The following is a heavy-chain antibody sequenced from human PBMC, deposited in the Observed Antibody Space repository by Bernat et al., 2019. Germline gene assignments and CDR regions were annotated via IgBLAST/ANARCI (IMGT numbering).Heavy chain of an antibody. J-gene: IGHJ6*04. V-gene: IGHV3-48*02. CDR2: ISSSSSE. CDR3: ARERSGLRSLDV. D-gene: IGHD4-17*01. Sequence: EVQVVESGGGLVQPGGSLRLSCAASGFTISSHSMNWVRQAPGKGLEWVSYISSSSSENYADSVKGRFTISRDNAKNSLYLQMNSLRDEDTAVYYCARERSGLRSLDVWGKGTTVTVSS. CDR1: GFTISSHS.